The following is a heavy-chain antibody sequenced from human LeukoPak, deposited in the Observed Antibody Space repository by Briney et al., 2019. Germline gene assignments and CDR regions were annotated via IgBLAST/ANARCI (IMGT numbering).Heavy chain of an antibody. CDR3: AKLSHSSTWYHAY. V-gene: IGHV3-30*18. D-gene: IGHD6-13*01. CDR2: ISYDGSNK. J-gene: IGHJ4*02. CDR1: GFTFSSYG. Sequence: GGSLRLSCAASGFTFSSYGMHWVRQAPGKGLEWVAVISYDGSNKYYADSVKGRFTISRDNSKNTLYLQMNSLRAEDTAVYYCAKLSHSSTWYHAYWGQGTLVTVSS.